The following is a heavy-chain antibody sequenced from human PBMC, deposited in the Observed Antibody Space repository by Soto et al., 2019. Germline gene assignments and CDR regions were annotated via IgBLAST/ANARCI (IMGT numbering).Heavy chain of an antibody. CDR1: GFSLSTSGVG. D-gene: IGHD3-16*01. CDR2: IYWNDDK. Sequence: SGPTLVNPTQPLTLACTVSGFSLSTSGVGVGWIRQPPGKALEWLALIYWNDDKRYSPALKTRLTITKDTSKNQVVLSITNLDPGDTETYYCAHRQGRLWFHTWGQGTLVTVSS. V-gene: IGHV2-5*01. J-gene: IGHJ5*02. CDR3: AHRQGRLWFHT.